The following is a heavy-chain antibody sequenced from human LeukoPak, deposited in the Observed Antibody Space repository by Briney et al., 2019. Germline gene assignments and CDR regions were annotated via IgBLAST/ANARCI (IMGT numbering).Heavy chain of an antibody. CDR1: GFTFSSYW. CDR2: IKKDGSEK. J-gene: IGHJ4*02. CDR3: ARDPSGSYADY. Sequence: GGSLRLSCAASGFTFSSYWMSWVRQAPGKGLEWVANIKKDGSEKYYVDSVKGRFTISRDNAKNSLYLQMNSLGAEDTAVYYCARDPSGSYADYWGQGTLVTVSS. D-gene: IGHD5-18*01. V-gene: IGHV3-7*01.